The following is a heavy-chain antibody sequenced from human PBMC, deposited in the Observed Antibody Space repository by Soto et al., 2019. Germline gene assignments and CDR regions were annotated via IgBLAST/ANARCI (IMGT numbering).Heavy chain of an antibody. V-gene: IGHV3-73*01. Sequence: EVQLVESGGGLVQPGGSLKLSCAASGFIFSGSAVHWVRQASGKGLEWVGRILSKAGNYATAYPASMKGRLTISRDDSENTAFLQMNSLKTEDRAVYYCIRVGSPYYYDYWGQGTLVAVSS. J-gene: IGHJ4*02. CDR2: ILSKAGNYAT. CDR3: IRVGSPYYYDY. CDR1: GFIFSGSA.